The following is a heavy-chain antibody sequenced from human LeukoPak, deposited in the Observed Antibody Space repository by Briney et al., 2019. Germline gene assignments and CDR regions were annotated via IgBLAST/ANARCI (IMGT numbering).Heavy chain of an antibody. CDR2: ISYEDGSNK. CDR3: AKEIRNSGEILWFGELFP. D-gene: IGHD3-10*01. CDR1: GFTFRSFV. Sequence: PGGSLRLSCAASGFTFRSFVMHWVRQAPGKGLEWVAAISYEDGSNKYYADSVKGRFTISRDNSKNTLYLQMNSLRAEDTAVYYCAKEIRNSGEILWFGELFPWGQGTLVTVSS. V-gene: IGHV3-30*18. J-gene: IGHJ5*02.